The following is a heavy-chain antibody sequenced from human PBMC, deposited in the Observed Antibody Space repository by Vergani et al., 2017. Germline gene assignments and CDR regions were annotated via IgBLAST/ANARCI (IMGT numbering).Heavy chain of an antibody. CDR2: ISYDGSNK. V-gene: IGHV3-30*19. D-gene: IGHD3-9*01. J-gene: IGHJ6*03. Sequence: VQLVESGGGVVQPGRSLRLSCAASGFTFSSYGMHWVRQAPGKGLEWVAVISYDGSNKYYADSVKGRFTISRDNSKNTLYLQMNSLRAEDTAVYYCARDSSGYYDILTGYYTGDYYYYMDVWGKGTTVTVSS. CDR1: GFTFSSYG. CDR3: ARDSSGYYDILTGYYTGDYYYYMDV.